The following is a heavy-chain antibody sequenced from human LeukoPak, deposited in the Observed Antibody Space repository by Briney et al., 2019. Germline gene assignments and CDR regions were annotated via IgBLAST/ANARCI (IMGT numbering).Heavy chain of an antibody. CDR2: ISGYNGNT. Sequence: ASVKVSCKTSGYTFNNFGITWVRQAPGQGLEWMGWISGYNGNTKYAQSLQGRVTMTTDTSTSTAYMELRSLRSDDTAVYYCARDPALDYWGQGTLVTVSS. CDR3: ARDPALDY. J-gene: IGHJ4*02. CDR1: GYTFNNFG. V-gene: IGHV1-18*01.